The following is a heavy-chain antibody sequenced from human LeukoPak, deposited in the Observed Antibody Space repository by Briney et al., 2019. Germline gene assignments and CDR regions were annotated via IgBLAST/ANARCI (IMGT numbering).Heavy chain of an antibody. CDR2: INPNSGGT. V-gene: IGHV1-2*06. D-gene: IGHD6-13*01. CDR1: GYTFTGYY. J-gene: IGHJ4*02. CDR3: AGTPGIAAAGNFRHFDY. Sequence: ASVKVSCKASGYTFTGYYMHWVRQAPGQGLEWMGRINPNSGGTNYAQKFQGRVTMTRDTSISTAYMELSRLRSDDTAVYYCAGTPGIAAAGNFRHFDYWGQGILVTVSS.